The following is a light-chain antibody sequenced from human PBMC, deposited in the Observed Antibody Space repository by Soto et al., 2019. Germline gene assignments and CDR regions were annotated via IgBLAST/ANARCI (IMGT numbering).Light chain of an antibody. CDR1: NIASKN. CDR2: RIA. J-gene: IGLJ2*01. CDR3: QVWDSSPPVV. Sequence: SYELTQPLSVSAALGQTARITCGGNNIASKNVHWYQQKPGQDPVLVIYRIANRPSGIPERFSGSNSGNMSTLTITSAQAGDEADYYCQVWDSSPPVVFGGGTKLTVL. V-gene: IGLV3-9*01.